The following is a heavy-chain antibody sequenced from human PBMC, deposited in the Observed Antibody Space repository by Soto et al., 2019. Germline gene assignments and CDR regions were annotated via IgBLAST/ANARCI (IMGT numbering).Heavy chain of an antibody. CDR1: GFTLSNYA. CDR3: ARSQSTLYFDY. D-gene: IGHD1-1*01. J-gene: IGHJ4*02. Sequence: GXSLRLSCAASGFTLSNYAMHWFRQAPGKGLEWVAIISYDGSNKHHADSVKGRFTISRDSSKNTLFLQMNSLRAEDTALYFCARSQSTLYFDYWGQGTLVTVSS. CDR2: ISYDGSNK. V-gene: IGHV3-30-3*01.